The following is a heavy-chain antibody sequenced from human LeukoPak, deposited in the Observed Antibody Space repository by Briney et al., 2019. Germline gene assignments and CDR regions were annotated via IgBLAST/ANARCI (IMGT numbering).Heavy chain of an antibody. CDR3: ARAVESMGILGVVNYYYYYYMDV. J-gene: IGHJ6*03. Sequence: ASVKVSRKASGYTFTSYDINWVRQATGQGLEWMGWMNPNSGNTGYAQKFQGRVAMTRNTSISTAYMELSSLRSEDTAVYYCARAVESMGILGVVNYYYYYYMDVWGKGTTVTVSS. CDR1: GYTFTSYD. CDR2: MNPNSGNT. V-gene: IGHV1-8*01. D-gene: IGHD3-3*01.